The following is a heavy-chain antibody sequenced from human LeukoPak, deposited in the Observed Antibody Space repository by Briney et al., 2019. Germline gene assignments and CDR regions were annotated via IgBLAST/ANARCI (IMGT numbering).Heavy chain of an antibody. V-gene: IGHV4-30-2*01. CDR1: GGSISSGGYY. J-gene: IGHJ4*02. CDR3: ASLSGSYSFDY. CDR2: MYHSGST. Sequence: PSQTLSLTCTVSGGSISSGGYYWSWLRQPPGKGLEWIGYMYHSGSTYYNPSLKSRVTISVDRSKNQFSLKLSPVTAADTAVYYCASLSGSYSFDYWGQGTLVTVSS. D-gene: IGHD1-26*01.